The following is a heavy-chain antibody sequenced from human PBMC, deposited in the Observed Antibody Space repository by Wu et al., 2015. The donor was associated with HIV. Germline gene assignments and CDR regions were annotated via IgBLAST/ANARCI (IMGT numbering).Heavy chain of an antibody. J-gene: IGHJ4*02. D-gene: IGHD3-22*01. CDR1: GYTFNRYG. Sequence: QVHLVQPGAEVKKPGASVKVSCKASGYTFNRYGISWVRQAPGQGLEWMGWISGYNANIKYAQKFQGRVTMTTDTSTSTAYMELRSLRPDDTAVYYCARDRYYYESSGPYYFDHWGQGTLVSVSS. CDR2: ISGYNANI. V-gene: IGHV1-18*01. CDR3: ARDRYYYESSGPYYFDH.